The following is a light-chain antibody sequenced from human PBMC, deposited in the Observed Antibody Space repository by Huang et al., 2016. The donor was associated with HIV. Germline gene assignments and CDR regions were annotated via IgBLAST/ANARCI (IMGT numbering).Light chain of an antibody. J-gene: IGKJ1*01. V-gene: IGKV1-5*03. CDR3: QYGET. CDR2: KIS. CDR1: QNISSW. Sequence: DIQLTQSPSTLSASAGDRLTTTCRASQNISSWLAWYQQKPGKAPKLLIYKISSLESGAPSRFSGSGSGTKFTLTINSLQPDDIGTYYCQYGETFGQGSKVEVK.